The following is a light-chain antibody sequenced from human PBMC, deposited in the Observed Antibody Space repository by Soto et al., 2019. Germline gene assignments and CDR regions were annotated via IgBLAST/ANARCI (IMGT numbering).Light chain of an antibody. CDR2: EVR. CDR1: SSDVGGYNH. Sequence: QSALTQPASVSGSPGQPITISCTGTSSDVGGYNHVSWYQQHPGKAPKLIIFEVRNRPSGVSDRFSASKSGNTASLTISGLQTEDEAVYYCSSYASSSSYAFGTGTKVTVL. J-gene: IGLJ1*01. V-gene: IGLV2-14*01. CDR3: SSYASSSSYA.